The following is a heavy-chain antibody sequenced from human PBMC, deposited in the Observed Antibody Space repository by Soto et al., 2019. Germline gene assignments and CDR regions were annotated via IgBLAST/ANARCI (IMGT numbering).Heavy chain of an antibody. CDR1: GFTFSSYA. CDR3: ARVSRPGYTFRTGYLY. J-gene: IGHJ1*01. CDR2: INHDESTR. D-gene: IGHD3-3*01. Sequence: GGPLRLSCAASGFTFSSYAIHWVRQVPGKGLEWVSRINHDESTRDYADSVKGRFTISRDNPKNILYLQMNSLRAEDTAVYYCARVSRPGYTFRTGYLYWGQGTLVTVSS. V-gene: IGHV3-74*01.